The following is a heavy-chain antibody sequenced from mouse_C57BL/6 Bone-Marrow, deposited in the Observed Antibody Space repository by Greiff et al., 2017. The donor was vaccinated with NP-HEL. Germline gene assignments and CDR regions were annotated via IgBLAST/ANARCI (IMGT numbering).Heavy chain of an antibody. J-gene: IGHJ4*01. CDR1: GFNIKDDY. CDR3: TTGRAMDY. CDR2: IDPENGDT. Sequence: LVESGAELVRPGASVKLSCTASGFNIKDDYMHWVKQRPEQGLEWIGWIDPENGDTEYASKFQGKATITADTSSNTAYLQLSSLTSEDTAVYYCTTGRAMDYWGQGTSVTVSS. V-gene: IGHV14-4*01.